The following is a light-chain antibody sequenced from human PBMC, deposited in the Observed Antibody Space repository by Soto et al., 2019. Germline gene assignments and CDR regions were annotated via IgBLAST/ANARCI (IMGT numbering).Light chain of an antibody. CDR1: SRDVGGYNY. Sequence: QSALTQPASVSGSPGQSITISCTGTSRDVGGYNYVSWHQQHPGKAPKVIITEVSNRPSGVSNRFSGSKSGNTASLTISGLQAEDEADYYCSSYISSSTFVVFDGGTKLTVL. CDR3: SSYISSSTFVV. CDR2: EVS. V-gene: IGLV2-14*01. J-gene: IGLJ2*01.